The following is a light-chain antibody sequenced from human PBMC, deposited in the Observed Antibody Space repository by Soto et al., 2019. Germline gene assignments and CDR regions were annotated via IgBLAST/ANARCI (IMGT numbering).Light chain of an antibody. CDR2: GAS. J-gene: IGKJ2*01. CDR1: QSVSSN. Sequence: EIVMTQSPATLSVSPGERATLSCRASQSVSSNLAWYQQKPGQAPRLLIYGASTRATGIQARFSGSGSGTEFTLTISSLQSEDFAVYYCQQYNNWPHMYTFGQGTKLEIK. CDR3: QQYNNWPHMYT. V-gene: IGKV3-15*01.